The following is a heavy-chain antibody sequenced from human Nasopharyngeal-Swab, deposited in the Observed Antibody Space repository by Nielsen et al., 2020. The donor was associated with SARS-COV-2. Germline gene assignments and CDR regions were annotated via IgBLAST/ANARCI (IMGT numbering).Heavy chain of an antibody. D-gene: IGHD5-24*01. CDR2: IYSSGST. CDR3: ASCSRGWLDGYNNFDY. Sequence: WIRQPPGKGLEWIGSIYSSGSTYYNPSLKSRVTMSVDTSKNQFSLKLSSVTAAGTGVYYCASCSRGWLDGYNNFDYWGQGTLVTVSS. J-gene: IGHJ4*02. V-gene: IGHV4-39*01.